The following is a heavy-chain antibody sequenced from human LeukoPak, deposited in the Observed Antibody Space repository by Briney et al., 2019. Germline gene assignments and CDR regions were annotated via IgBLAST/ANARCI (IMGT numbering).Heavy chain of an antibody. V-gene: IGHV5-51*01. J-gene: IGHJ5*02. CDR1: GYTFTRYW. Sequence: GESLKISCQGSGYTFTRYWIGWVRQMPGKGLEWMGIIYPGDSDTRYSPSFQGQVTISADKSISTAYLQWSSLKASDTAMYYCARPKYSSSWYNWFDPWGQGTLVTVSS. CDR3: ARPKYSSSWYNWFDP. CDR2: IYPGDSDT. D-gene: IGHD6-13*01.